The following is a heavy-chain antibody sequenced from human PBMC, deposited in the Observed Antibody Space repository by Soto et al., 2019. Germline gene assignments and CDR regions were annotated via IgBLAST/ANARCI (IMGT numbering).Heavy chain of an antibody. CDR2: INAHSGGT. V-gene: IGHV1-2*02. D-gene: IGHD6-6*01. Sequence: GASVKVSCKASGFSFTGYYIHWLRQAPGQGLKWMGWINAHSGGTEYAQKFQGRVTLTRDTSIATAYLTLTSLTSDDTALYYCAKDLTRQLAYWLDPWGQGTQVTVSS. CDR1: GFSFTGYY. J-gene: IGHJ5*02. CDR3: AKDLTRQLAYWLDP.